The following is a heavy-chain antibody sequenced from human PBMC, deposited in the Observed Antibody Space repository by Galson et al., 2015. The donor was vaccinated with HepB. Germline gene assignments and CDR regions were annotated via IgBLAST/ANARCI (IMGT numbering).Heavy chain of an antibody. D-gene: IGHD3-3*01. CDR1: GYTFTDYV. V-gene: IGHV7-4-1*02. CDR2: MYTNTGKP. Sequence: SVKVSCKASGYTFTDYVVNWVRQAPGQGLEWMGWMYTNTGKPTYAPGFAGRFVFSLDTSVTTAYLQISSLETGDTAVYYCARSPLRFLDWLPYYDYYYMDVWGEGTTVTVSS. J-gene: IGHJ6*03. CDR3: ARSPLRFLDWLPYYDYYYMDV.